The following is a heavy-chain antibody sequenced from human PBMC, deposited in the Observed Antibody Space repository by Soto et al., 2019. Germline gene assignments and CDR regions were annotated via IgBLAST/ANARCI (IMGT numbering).Heavy chain of an antibody. D-gene: IGHD1-7*01. CDR2: IRPSGGRI. CDR3: GREAAGTRGWSTADH. V-gene: IGHV3-23*01. Sequence: EVQLLDSGGDLVQPGGSLRLPCFASGFSFSTFAMGGFRRAPGKGLEWVSAIRPSGGRIYYAAPVRGRFSISRDDSKNTVYLQMDSLGPEDTAVYFCGREAAGTRGWSTADHWGQGTLVIVSS. J-gene: IGHJ4*02. CDR1: GFSFSTFA.